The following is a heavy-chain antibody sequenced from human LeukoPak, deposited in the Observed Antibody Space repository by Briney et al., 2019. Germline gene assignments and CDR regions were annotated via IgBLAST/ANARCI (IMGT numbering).Heavy chain of an antibody. J-gene: IGHJ4*02. D-gene: IGHD3-10*01. Sequence: GGSLRLSCAASGAASGFTFSGYGMHWVRQAPGKGLEWVAFIEYDGSQKHFADSVKGRFTISRDNSANTLYLQLNSLRVEDTAVYYCATGRGVPGYQYFDHWGQGTPVTVSS. CDR1: GFTFSGYG. CDR3: ATGRGVPGYQYFDH. V-gene: IGHV3-30*02. CDR2: IEYDGSQK.